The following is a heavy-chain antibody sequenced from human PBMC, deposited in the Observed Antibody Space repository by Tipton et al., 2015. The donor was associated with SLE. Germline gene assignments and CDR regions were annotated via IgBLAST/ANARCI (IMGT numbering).Heavy chain of an antibody. D-gene: IGHD6-19*01. V-gene: IGHV4-34*01. CDR2: TNHSGST. CDR1: GGSFSGYY. CDR3: ASSPGVYSSGWADY. Sequence: TLSLTCAVYGGSFSGYYWSWIRQPPGKGLEWIGETNHSGSTNYNPSLKGRVTISVDTSKNQFSLKLSSVTAADTAVYYCASSPGVYSSGWADYWGQGTLVTVSS. J-gene: IGHJ4*02.